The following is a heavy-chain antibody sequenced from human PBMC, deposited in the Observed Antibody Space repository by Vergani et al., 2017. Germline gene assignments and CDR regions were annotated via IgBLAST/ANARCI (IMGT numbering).Heavy chain of an antibody. D-gene: IGHD4-17*01. V-gene: IGHV4-39*01. CDR1: GGSISSSSYY. CDR2: IYYSGST. J-gene: IGHJ5*02. Sequence: QLQLQESGPGLVKPSETLSLTCTVPGGSISSSSYYWGWIRQPPGKGLEWIGSIYYSGSTYYNPSLKSRVTISVDTSKNQFSLKLSSVSAADTAVYYCARHNGDDWFDPWGQGTQVTVSS. CDR3: ARHNGDDWFDP.